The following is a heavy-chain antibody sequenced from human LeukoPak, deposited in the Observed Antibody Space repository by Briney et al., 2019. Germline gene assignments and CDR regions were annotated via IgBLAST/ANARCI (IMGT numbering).Heavy chain of an antibody. CDR1: GFTFNIFS. CDR3: ARTELRFLEWLFPMGPFDY. V-gene: IGHV3-30*04. CDR2: ISYDGSNK. J-gene: IGHJ4*02. Sequence: GGSLRLSCEASGFTFNIFSMNWVRQAPGKGLEWVAVISYDGSNKYYADSVKGRFTISRDNSKNTLYLQMNSLRAEDTAVYYCARTELRFLEWLFPMGPFDYWGQGTLVTVSS. D-gene: IGHD3-3*01.